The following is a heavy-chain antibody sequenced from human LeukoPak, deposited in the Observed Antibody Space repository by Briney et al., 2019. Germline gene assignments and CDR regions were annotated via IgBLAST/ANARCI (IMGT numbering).Heavy chain of an antibody. Sequence: SETLSLTCAVYGESFSCDYWSSSRQPPGKGLELIGEIKRSESTNYNPSLKSRVTISVDTSKNQFSLKLSSVTAADTAVYYCARERRRYGYGYFGGHGIYFDYWGQGTLVTVSS. V-gene: IGHV4-34*01. CDR2: IKRSEST. J-gene: IGHJ4*02. CDR1: GESFSCDY. CDR3: ARERRRYGYGYFGGHGIYFDY. D-gene: IGHD5-18*01.